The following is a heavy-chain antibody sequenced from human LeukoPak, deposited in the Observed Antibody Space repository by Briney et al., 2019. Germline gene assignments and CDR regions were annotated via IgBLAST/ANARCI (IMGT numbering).Heavy chain of an antibody. CDR3: ARCGKSSYGVDV. V-gene: IGHV5-51*01. CDR2: IYPGDSET. CDR1: GNGFTTYW. J-gene: IGHJ6*02. D-gene: IGHD4-23*01. Sequence: GESLKISCTGSGNGFTTYWIGWVRQMPGKGLEWMGIIYPGDSETRYSPSFQGQVTISADKSISTAYLQWITLKASDTAIYYCARCGKSSYGVDVWGQGTTVTVSS.